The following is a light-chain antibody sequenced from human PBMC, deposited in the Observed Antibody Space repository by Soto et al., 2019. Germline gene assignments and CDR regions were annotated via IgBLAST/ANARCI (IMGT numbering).Light chain of an antibody. Sequence: DIQVTQSPSSLSASVGDRVTITCQASQDIRRYLDWYQQKPGQAPKVLIYGASNLIRGVSSRFSGSGSGTHFTFTITSLQPEDFATYYCQQYHALPYTFGQGTKLDIK. J-gene: IGKJ2*01. CDR3: QQYHALPYT. V-gene: IGKV1-33*01. CDR2: GAS. CDR1: QDIRRY.